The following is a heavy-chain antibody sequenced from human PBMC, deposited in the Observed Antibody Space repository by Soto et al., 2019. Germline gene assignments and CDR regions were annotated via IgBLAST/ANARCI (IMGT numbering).Heavy chain of an antibody. CDR3: ARDPNLPWNYVEGWFDP. D-gene: IGHD1-7*01. CDR2: ISSSGSTI. J-gene: IGHJ5*02. CDR1: GFTFSDYY. V-gene: IGHV3-11*01. Sequence: QVQLVESGRGLVKPGGSLRLSCAASGFTFSDYYMSWIRQAPGKGLEWVSYISSSGSTIYYADSVKGRFTISRDNAKNSLYLQMNSLRAEDTAVYYCARDPNLPWNYVEGWFDPWGQGTLVTVSS.